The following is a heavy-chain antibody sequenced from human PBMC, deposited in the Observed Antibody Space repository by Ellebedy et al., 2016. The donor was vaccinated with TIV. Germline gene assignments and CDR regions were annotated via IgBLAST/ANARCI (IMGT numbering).Heavy chain of an antibody. Sequence: SETLSLXXTVSGGSISSGGYYWSWIRQPPGKGLEWIGEINHSGSTNYNPSLKSRVTISVDTSKNQFSLKLSSVTAADTAVYYCARDLYDFWSGYPATLYGMDVWGQGTTVTVSS. CDR1: GGSISSGGYY. V-gene: IGHV4-61*08. CDR3: ARDLYDFWSGYPATLYGMDV. D-gene: IGHD3-3*01. CDR2: INHSGST. J-gene: IGHJ6*02.